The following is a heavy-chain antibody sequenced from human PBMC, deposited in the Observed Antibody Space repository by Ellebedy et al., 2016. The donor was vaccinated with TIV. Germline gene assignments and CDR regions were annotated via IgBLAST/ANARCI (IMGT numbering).Heavy chain of an antibody. CDR3: AGAGEKWELNY. D-gene: IGHD1-26*01. V-gene: IGHV3-30*04. J-gene: IGHJ4*02. Sequence: GGSLRLSCAASGFILSNSAMFWVRQAPGKGLAWVAVISYDGSNKDYADSVKGRFTVSRDGSKNTLYLEMNSLRLDDTAVYYCAGAGEKWELNYWGQGALVTVSS. CDR1: GFILSNSA. CDR2: ISYDGSNK.